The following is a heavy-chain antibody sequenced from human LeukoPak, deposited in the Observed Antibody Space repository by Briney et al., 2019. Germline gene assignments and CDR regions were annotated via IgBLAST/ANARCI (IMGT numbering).Heavy chain of an antibody. V-gene: IGHV3-9*01. CDR1: GFTFYDYA. CDR3: AKGSRGGGYDWHDY. J-gene: IGHJ4*02. D-gene: IGHD5-12*01. Sequence: GGSLRLSCAASGFTFYDYAMHWVRQAPGKGLEWVSGISWNSGSIVYADSVKGRFTISRDNAKNSLYLQMNSLRAEDTALYYCAKGSRGGGYDWHDYWGQGILVTVSS. CDR2: ISWNSGSI.